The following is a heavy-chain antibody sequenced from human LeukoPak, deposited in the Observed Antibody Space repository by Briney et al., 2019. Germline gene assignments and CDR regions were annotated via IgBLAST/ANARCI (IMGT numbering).Heavy chain of an antibody. J-gene: IGHJ3*02. CDR3: ARGEGLGYCSSTSCSPDHDAFDI. D-gene: IGHD2-2*01. CDR1: GSSISSYY. V-gene: IGHV4-4*07. CDR2: IYTSGST. Sequence: SETLSLTCTVSGSSISSYYWSWIRQPAGKGLEWIGRIYTSGSTNYNPSLKSRVTMSVDTSKNQFSLKLSSVTAADTAVYYCARGEGLGYCSSTSCSPDHDAFDIWGQGTMVTVSS.